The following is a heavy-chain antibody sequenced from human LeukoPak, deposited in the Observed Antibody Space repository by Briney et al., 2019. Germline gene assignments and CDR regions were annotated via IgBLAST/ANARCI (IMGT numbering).Heavy chain of an antibody. CDR3: ARGINSGYFYVVAAFDI. J-gene: IGHJ3*02. D-gene: IGHD3-22*01. CDR2: IWYDGSND. CDR1: RFDFSTSG. Sequence: PGGSLRLSCAASRFDFSTSGMHWVRQAPSKGLEWVAVIWYDGSNDYYADSVKGRFTISRDNSKKTLYLQMNSLRAEDTAVYYCARGINSGYFYVVAAFDIWGRGTMVTVSS. V-gene: IGHV3-33*01.